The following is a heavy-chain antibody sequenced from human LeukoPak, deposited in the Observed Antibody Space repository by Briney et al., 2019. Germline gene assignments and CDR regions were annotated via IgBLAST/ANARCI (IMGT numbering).Heavy chain of an antibody. J-gene: IGHJ4*02. CDR1: GYTFTSYG. V-gene: IGHV1-18*01. D-gene: IGHD3-3*01. CDR2: VTDFSVLKVNP. CDR3: ARGPHFDLSSGYTYYFDF. Sequence: ASVKVSCKASGYTFTSYGISWVRQAPGQGPEWMGWVTDFSVLKVNPHYVQKLQGRVTMTTDTSTSTACMELRSLRSDDTAVYYCARGPHFDLSSGYTYYFDFWGQGTLVTVSS.